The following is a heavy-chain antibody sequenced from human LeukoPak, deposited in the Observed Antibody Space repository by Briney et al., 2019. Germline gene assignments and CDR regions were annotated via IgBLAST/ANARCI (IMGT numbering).Heavy chain of an antibody. CDR3: AREEGGVVGYFYDSSGYFL. V-gene: IGHV4-31*03. CDR2: IYYSGST. D-gene: IGHD3-22*01. CDR1: GGSISSGGYY. J-gene: IGHJ4*02. Sequence: PSETLSLTCTVSGGSISSGGYYWSWIRQHPGKGLEWIGYIYYSGSTYYNPSIKSRVTISVDTSKNQFSLKLSSVTAADTAVYYCAREEGGVVGYFYDSSGYFLWGQGTLVTVSS.